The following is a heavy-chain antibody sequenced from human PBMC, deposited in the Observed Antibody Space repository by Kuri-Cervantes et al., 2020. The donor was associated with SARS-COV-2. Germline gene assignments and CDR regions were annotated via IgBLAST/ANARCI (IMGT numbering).Heavy chain of an antibody. CDR1: GYTFTDYY. D-gene: IGHD5-12*01. V-gene: IGHV1-2*02. CDR2: INPNSGGT. CDR3: ARVAKTKRIYFYYYMDV. J-gene: IGHJ6*03. Sequence: ASVKVSCKASGYTFTDYYMHWVRQAPGQGLEWMGWINPNSGGTNYAQKLQGRVTMTTDTSTSTAYMELRSLRSDDTAVYYCARVAKTKRIYFYYYMDVWGKGTTVTVYS.